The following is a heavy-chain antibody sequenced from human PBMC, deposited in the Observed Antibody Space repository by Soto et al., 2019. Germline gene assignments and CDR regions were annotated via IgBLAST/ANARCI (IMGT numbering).Heavy chain of an antibody. D-gene: IGHD2-21*02. CDR3: ARGDTYYYGMDV. V-gene: IGHV1-46*01. CDR1: GGTFISYA. J-gene: IGHJ6*02. CDR2: INPSGGST. Sequence: ASVKVSCKASGGTFISYAISWVRQAPGQGLEWMGIINPSGGSTSYAQKFQGRVTMTRDTSTSTVYMELSSLRSEDTAVYYCARGDTYYYGMDVWGQGTTVTVSS.